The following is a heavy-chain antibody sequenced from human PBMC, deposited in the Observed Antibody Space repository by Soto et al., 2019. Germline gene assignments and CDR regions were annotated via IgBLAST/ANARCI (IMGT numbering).Heavy chain of an antibody. D-gene: IGHD6-6*01. CDR3: ARDQLPNSRSSFDAFDI. Sequence: GGSLRLSCAASGFTFSSYSMNWVRQAPGKGLEWVSYISSGSITIYYADSVKGRFTISRDNSKNKVYLQLNSLRAEDTAVYYCARDQLPNSRSSFDAFDIWGQGTMVTVSS. CDR2: ISSGSITI. J-gene: IGHJ3*02. CDR1: GFTFSSYS. V-gene: IGHV3-48*01.